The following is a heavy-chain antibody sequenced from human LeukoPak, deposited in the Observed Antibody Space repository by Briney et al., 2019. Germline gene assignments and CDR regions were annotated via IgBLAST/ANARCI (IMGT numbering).Heavy chain of an antibody. J-gene: IGHJ4*02. CDR1: GFVVTANY. V-gene: IGHV3-53*01. CDR3: ALLSGGTFDY. D-gene: IGHD2/OR15-2a*01. CDR2: ISNGGDP. Sequence: GGSLRLSCAASGFVVTANYLAWARQAPGKGLEWVSTISNGGDPFYGDSVKGRSTISRDESTNTFSLQLDSLRVEDMGVYYCALLSGGTFDYWGQGTQATVAS.